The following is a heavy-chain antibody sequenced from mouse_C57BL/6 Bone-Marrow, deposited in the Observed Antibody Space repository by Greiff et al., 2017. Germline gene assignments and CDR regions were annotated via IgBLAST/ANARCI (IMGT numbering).Heavy chain of an antibody. J-gene: IGHJ1*03. CDR3: ARSYYGSSYEDWYCDV. V-gene: IGHV1-72*01. CDR1: GYTFTSYW. CDR2: IDPNSGGT. D-gene: IGHD1-1*01. Sequence: QVQLQQPGAELVKPGASVKLSCKASGYTFTSYWMHWVKQRPGRGLEWIGRIDPNSGGTKYNEKFKSKATLTVDKPSSTAYMQLSSLTSEDSAVYYGARSYYGSSYEDWYCDVWGTGTTVTVSS.